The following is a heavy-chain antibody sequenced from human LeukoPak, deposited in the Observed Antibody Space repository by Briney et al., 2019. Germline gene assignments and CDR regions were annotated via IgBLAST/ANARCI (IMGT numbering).Heavy chain of an antibody. CDR1: GYSFTSYW. J-gene: IGHJ4*02. V-gene: IGHV5-51*01. CDR2: IYPGDSDT. CDR3: ARESRDGYNNFDY. D-gene: IGHD5-24*01. Sequence: GESLKISCKGSGYSFTSYWIGWVRQMPGKGLEWMGIIYPGDSDTRYSPSFQGQVTISADKSVNTAYLQWTSLRASDTAMYYCARESRDGYNNFDYWGQGTLVTVSS.